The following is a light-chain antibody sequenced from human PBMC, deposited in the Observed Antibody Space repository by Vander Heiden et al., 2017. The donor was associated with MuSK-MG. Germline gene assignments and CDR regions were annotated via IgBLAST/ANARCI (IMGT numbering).Light chain of an antibody. Sequence: QSALTQPASVSGSPGQSLHISCPGSFQELGYYDYISWYQQKSGSAPKLLIVDVSHRPSGVSSRFSGSKSDITAALTISGLQADDEADYYCSSYTGTSDVVIFGGGTRVTVL. CDR2: DVS. J-gene: IGLJ2*01. CDR3: SSYTGTSDVVI. V-gene: IGLV2-14*03. CDR1: FQELGYYDY.